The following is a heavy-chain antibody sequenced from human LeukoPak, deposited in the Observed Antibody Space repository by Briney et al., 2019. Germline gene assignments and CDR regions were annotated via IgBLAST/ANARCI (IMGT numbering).Heavy chain of an antibody. CDR3: ARDQSRFDP. Sequence: GGSLRLSCEASGFSLRDYYVSWIRQAPGKGLEWVSYISSSGSTIYYADSVKGRFTISRDNAKNSLYLQMNSLRAEDTAVYYCARDQSRFDPWGQGTLVTVSS. V-gene: IGHV3-11*01. CDR1: GFSLRDYY. CDR2: ISSSGSTI. J-gene: IGHJ5*02.